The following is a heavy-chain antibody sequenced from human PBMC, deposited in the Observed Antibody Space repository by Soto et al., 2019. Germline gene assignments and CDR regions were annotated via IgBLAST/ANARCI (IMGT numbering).Heavy chain of an antibody. CDR3: ARGPHYYDTSGYQKPFDY. Sequence: QVRLVESGGGVVQPGRSLRLSCAGSGFTFNSYAIHWVRQAPGKGLDWLAVISYDGSNEYYADSVEGRFTISRDNSKNTLFLQMNSLRAEDTAVHYCARGPHYYDTSGYQKPFDYWGQGTLVTVSS. D-gene: IGHD3-22*01. CDR1: GFTFNSYA. V-gene: IGHV3-30-3*01. CDR2: ISYDGSNE. J-gene: IGHJ4*02.